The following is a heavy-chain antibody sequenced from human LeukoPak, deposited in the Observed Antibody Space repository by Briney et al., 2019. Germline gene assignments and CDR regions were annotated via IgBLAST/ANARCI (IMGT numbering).Heavy chain of an antibody. CDR1: GGTFISYV. CDR3: ARGLRSLTGDFDYYFDC. D-gene: IGHD7-27*01. Sequence: SVKVYCKASGGTFISYVIGWVRQAPGQGLEWMGGIFPIFGTANYVQKFQGRVTITADEFTSTAYMELSSLRSEDTAVYYCARGLRSLTGDFDYYFDCWGQGTLVTVSS. V-gene: IGHV1-69*13. J-gene: IGHJ4*02. CDR2: IFPIFGTA.